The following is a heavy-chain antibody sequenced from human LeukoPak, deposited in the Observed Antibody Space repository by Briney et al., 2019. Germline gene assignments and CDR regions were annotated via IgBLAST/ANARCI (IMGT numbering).Heavy chain of an antibody. CDR3: ARVPLDFWSGYGVDYYYYYMDV. D-gene: IGHD3-3*01. CDR2: IDSDGNTP. Sequence: PGGSLRLSCAASGSTFSSHWMHWVRHAPERGLLWVSRIDSDGNTPGYADSVKGRFTISRDNAKNTVYLQMNSLRVEDTAVYYCARVPLDFWSGYGVDYYYYYMDVWGKGTTVTVSS. V-gene: IGHV3-74*01. J-gene: IGHJ6*03. CDR1: GSTFSSHW.